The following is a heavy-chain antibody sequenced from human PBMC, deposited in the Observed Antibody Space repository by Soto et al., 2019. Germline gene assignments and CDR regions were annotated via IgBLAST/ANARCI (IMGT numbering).Heavy chain of an antibody. Sequence: QVQLVQSGAEVKKPGASVKVSCKASGYTFTSYDINWVRQATGQGLEWMGWMNPNSGNTGYAQKFQGRVTMTRNTSISTAYMEXXXXXSEDTAXYYCXXXHXSSWRFDYWGQGTLVTVSS. CDR2: MNPNSGNT. J-gene: IGHJ4*02. D-gene: IGHD6-13*01. V-gene: IGHV1-8*01. CDR3: XXXHXSSWRFDY. CDR1: GYTFTSYD.